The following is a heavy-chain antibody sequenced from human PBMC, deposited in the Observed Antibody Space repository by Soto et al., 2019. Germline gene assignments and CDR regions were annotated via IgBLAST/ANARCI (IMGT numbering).Heavy chain of an antibody. V-gene: IGHV3-23*01. CDR3: AKGRPPFDL. Sequence: EVQLLESGGGLVQPGGSLRLSCAASQFTFSYYAMGWVSQAPGKGLEWVSLISGAGGITNYADSVKGRFAISRDNSENTLYLQMNSLSAEDTAVYYCAKGRPPFDLWGRGTLVIVSS. D-gene: IGHD6-6*01. CDR2: ISGAGGIT. J-gene: IGHJ2*01. CDR1: QFTFSYYA.